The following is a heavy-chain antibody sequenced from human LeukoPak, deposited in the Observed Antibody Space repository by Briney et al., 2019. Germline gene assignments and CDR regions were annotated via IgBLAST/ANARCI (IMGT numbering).Heavy chain of an antibody. D-gene: IGHD5-12*01. CDR1: GFTFSTYG. CDR3: AKEGSPMVATTMDV. CDR2: ISYDGNTK. Sequence: EGSLRLSCAASGFTFSTYGMHWVRQAPGKGLEWVAVISYDGNTKYYADSVKGRFTISRDNSKNTLYLQMSSLRAEDTAVYYCAKEGSPMVATTMDVWGQGTTVTVSS. V-gene: IGHV3-30*18. J-gene: IGHJ6*02.